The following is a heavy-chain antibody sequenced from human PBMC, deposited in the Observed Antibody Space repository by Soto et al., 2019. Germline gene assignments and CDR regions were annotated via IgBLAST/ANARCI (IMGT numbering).Heavy chain of an antibody. CDR1: GDSMSSYY. D-gene: IGHD6-13*01. CDR3: ARHYSSAWYKVDS. V-gene: IGHV4-59*01. Sequence: SETLSLTCTVSGDSMSSYYWSWIRQPPGKGLEWIGYIYYSGSTNYNPSLKSRVTISVDTSKNQFSLKLNSVTAADTAVYYCARHYSSAWYKVDSWGQGTLVTVSS. J-gene: IGHJ4*02. CDR2: IYYSGST.